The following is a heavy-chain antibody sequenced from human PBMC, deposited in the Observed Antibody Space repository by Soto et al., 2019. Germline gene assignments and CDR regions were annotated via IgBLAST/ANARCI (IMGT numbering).Heavy chain of an antibody. Sequence: GASVKVSCKASGGTFSSYGISWVRQAPGQGLEWMGGIIPIFDTTNYAQKFQGRVTITAGESTSAVYMELSSLRSEDTAVYYCARGPFYYDSDGYLPQRKYFFDYWGQGTLVTVSS. D-gene: IGHD3-22*01. J-gene: IGHJ4*02. CDR1: GGTFSSYG. V-gene: IGHV1-69*13. CDR3: ARGPFYYDSDGYLPQRKYFFDY. CDR2: IIPIFDTT.